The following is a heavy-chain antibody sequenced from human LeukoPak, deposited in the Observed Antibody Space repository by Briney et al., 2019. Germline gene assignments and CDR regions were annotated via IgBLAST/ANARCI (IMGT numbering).Heavy chain of an antibody. V-gene: IGHV4-59*01. CDR2: IYYSGST. CDR1: GGSISSYY. Sequence: SETLSLTCTVSGGSISSYYWSWIRQPPGKGLEWIGYIYYSGSTNYNPSLKSRVTMSVDTSKNQFSLKLSSVTAADTAVYYCARTFYGDYGLFLDYWGQGTLVTVSS. J-gene: IGHJ4*02. D-gene: IGHD4-17*01. CDR3: ARTFYGDYGLFLDY.